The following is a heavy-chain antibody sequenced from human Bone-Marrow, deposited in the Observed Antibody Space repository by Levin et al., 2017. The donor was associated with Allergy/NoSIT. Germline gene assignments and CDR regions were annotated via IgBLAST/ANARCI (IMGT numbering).Heavy chain of an antibody. CDR3: ARALPHYGGKGGFDY. J-gene: IGHJ4*02. CDR1: GFTFSSYA. CDR2: ISYDGSNK. Sequence: HPGGSLRLSCAASGFTFSSYAMHWVRQAPGKGLEWVAVISYDGSNKYYADSVKGRFTISRDNSKNTLYLQMNSLRAEDTAVYYCARALPHYGGKGGFDYWGQGTLVTVSS. D-gene: IGHD4-23*01. V-gene: IGHV3-30-3*01.